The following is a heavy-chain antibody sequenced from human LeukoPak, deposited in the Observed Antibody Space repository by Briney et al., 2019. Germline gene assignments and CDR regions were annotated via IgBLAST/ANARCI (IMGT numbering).Heavy chain of an antibody. J-gene: IGHJ4*02. CDR3: ARADL. Sequence: SQTLSLTCTVSGGSISSDDYYWSWIRQPPGKGLEWIGYIYYSGNTYYNPSLKSRATISIDTSKNQFSLKLSSVTAADTAVYYCARADLWGQGTLVTVSS. CDR2: IYYSGNT. V-gene: IGHV4-30-4*08. CDR1: GGSISSDDYY.